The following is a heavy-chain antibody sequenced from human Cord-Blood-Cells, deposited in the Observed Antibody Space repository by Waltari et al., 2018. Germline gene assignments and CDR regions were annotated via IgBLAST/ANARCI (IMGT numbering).Heavy chain of an antibody. Sequence: QVQLQQWGAGLLKPSETLSLTCAVYGGSFSGYYWTWIRPPPGKGLEWIGEINHSGSTNYNPSLKSRVTISVDTSKNQFSLKLSSVTAADTAVYYCARHGGEVVRGVSSFNYWGQGTLVTVSS. CDR1: GGSFSGYY. J-gene: IGHJ4*02. V-gene: IGHV4-34*01. CDR2: INHSGST. CDR3: ARHGGEVVRGVSSFNY. D-gene: IGHD3-10*01.